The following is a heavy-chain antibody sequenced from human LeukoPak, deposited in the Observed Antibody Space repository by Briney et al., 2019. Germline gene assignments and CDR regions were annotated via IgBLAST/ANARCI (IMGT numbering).Heavy chain of an antibody. J-gene: IGHJ4*02. CDR3: AKDMGYSSSWGDFDY. CDR2: ISGSGGST. CDR1: GFTFSSYA. Sequence: GASLRLSCAASGFTFSSYAMSWVRQAPGKGLEWVSAISGSGGSTYYADSVKGRFTISRDNSKNTLYLQMNSLRAEDTAVYYCAKDMGYSSSWGDFDYWGQGTLVTVSS. D-gene: IGHD6-13*01. V-gene: IGHV3-23*01.